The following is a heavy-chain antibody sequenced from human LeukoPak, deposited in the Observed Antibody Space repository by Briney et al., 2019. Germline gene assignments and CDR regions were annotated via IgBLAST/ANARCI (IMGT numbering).Heavy chain of an antibody. CDR2: IYHSGST. Sequence: KTSETLSLTCAVSGGSISSSNWWSWVRQPPGKGLEWIGEIYHSGSTNYNPSLKSPVTISVDKSKNQFSLKLSSVTAADTAVYYCARGPQIVVVPAAILNWFDPWGQGTLVTVSS. J-gene: IGHJ5*02. D-gene: IGHD2-2*02. CDR1: GGSISSSNW. V-gene: IGHV4-4*02. CDR3: ARGPQIVVVPAAILNWFDP.